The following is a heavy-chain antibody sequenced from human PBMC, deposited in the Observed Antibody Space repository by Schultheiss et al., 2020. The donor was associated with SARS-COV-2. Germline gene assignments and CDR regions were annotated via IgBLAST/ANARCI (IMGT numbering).Heavy chain of an antibody. V-gene: IGHV1-69*13. CDR1: GGTFSSFA. J-gene: IGHJ6*02. CDR3: AREWFYYYSMDV. CDR2: IIPMFGTV. Sequence: SVKVSCKASGGTFSSFALTWVRQAPGQGLEWMGGIIPMFGTVNYAQKFQGRVTITADESTSTAYMELSSLRSEDTAVYYCAREWFYYYSMDVWGQGTTVTVSS. D-gene: IGHD3-10*01.